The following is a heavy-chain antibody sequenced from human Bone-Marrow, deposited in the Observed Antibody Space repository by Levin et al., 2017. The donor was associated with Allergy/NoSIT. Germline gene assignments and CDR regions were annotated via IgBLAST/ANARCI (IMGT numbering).Heavy chain of an antibody. Sequence: GGSLRLSCAASGFTFSSYAMSWVRQAPGKGLEWVSAISGSGGSTYYADSVKGRFTISRDNSKNTLYLQMNSLRAEDTAVYYCAKDLKGFSSGYYVDAFDIWGQGTMVTVSS. J-gene: IGHJ3*02. V-gene: IGHV3-23*01. CDR3: AKDLKGFSSGYYVDAFDI. CDR1: GFTFSSYA. D-gene: IGHD3-22*01. CDR2: ISGSGGST.